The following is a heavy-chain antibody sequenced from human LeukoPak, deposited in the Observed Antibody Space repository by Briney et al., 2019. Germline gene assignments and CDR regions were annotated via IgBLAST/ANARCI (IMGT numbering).Heavy chain of an antibody. D-gene: IGHD3-3*01. CDR3: ARGFGVVTYNWFDP. J-gene: IGHJ5*02. CDR1: GGSINSNNYY. V-gene: IGHV4-39*07. Sequence: PSETLSLTCTVSGGSINSNNYYWGWIRQPPGKGLEWIGSIYYSGSTYYNPSLKSRVTISVDTSKNQFSLKLSSVTAADTAVYYCARGFGVVTYNWFDPWGQGTLVTVSS. CDR2: IYYSGST.